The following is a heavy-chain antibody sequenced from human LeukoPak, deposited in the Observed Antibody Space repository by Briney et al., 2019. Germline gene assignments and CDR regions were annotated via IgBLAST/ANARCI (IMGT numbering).Heavy chain of an antibody. Sequence: ASVKVSCKASGYTFTGYYMHWVRQAPGQGLEWMGWVNPNSGGTNYAQKFQGRVTMTRDTSISTAYMELSRLRSDDTAVYYCARTYCTNGVCFNWFGPWGQGTLVTVSS. CDR1: GYTFTGYY. CDR2: VNPNSGGT. J-gene: IGHJ5*02. V-gene: IGHV1-2*02. D-gene: IGHD2-8*01. CDR3: ARTYCTNGVCFNWFGP.